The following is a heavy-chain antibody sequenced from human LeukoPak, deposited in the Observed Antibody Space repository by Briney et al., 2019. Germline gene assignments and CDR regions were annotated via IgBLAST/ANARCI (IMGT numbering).Heavy chain of an antibody. J-gene: IGHJ4*02. CDR2: INHRGST. CDR3: ARVSAARFGDY. D-gene: IGHD3-16*01. CDR1: GGSFSGFS. V-gene: IGHV4-34*01. Sequence: SETLSLTCAVYGGSFSGFSWTWVRQPPGKGLEWIGEINHRGSTDYNASLKSRVTISVDTSKQQGSLKLNSVTAADTALYYCARVSAARFGDYWGQGTLVTVSS.